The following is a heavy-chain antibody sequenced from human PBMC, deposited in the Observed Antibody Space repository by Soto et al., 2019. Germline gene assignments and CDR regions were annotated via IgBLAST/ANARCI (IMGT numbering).Heavy chain of an antibody. V-gene: IGHV3-23*01. CDR3: AKDLFDILTGPIAY. Sequence: GGSLRLSCAASGFTFSSYAMTWVRQAPGKGLEWVSAISGSGGSTYYADSVKGRFTISRDNSKNTLYLQMNSLRAEDTAVYYCAKDLFDILTGPIAYWGQGTLVNVSS. J-gene: IGHJ4*02. D-gene: IGHD3-9*01. CDR2: ISGSGGST. CDR1: GFTFSSYA.